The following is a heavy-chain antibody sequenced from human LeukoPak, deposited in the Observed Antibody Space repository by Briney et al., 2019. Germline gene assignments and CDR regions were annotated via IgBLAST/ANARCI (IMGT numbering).Heavy chain of an antibody. V-gene: IGHV3-7*01. J-gene: IGHJ4*02. D-gene: IGHD2-15*01. CDR1: GFTFSSYG. Sequence: GGSLRLSCAASGFTFSSYGMSWVRQAPGKGLEWVANIKQDGSEKYYVDSVKGRFTISRDNSKNTLYLQMNSLRAEDTAVYYCVIVTFDYWGQGTLVTVSS. CDR3: VIVTFDY. CDR2: IKQDGSEK.